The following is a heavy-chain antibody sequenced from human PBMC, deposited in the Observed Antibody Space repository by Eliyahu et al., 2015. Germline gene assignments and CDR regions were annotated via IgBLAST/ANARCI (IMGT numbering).Heavy chain of an antibody. CDR1: GFTFDDYA. CDR3: AKGACSSTSCYSNWFDP. V-gene: IGHV3-9*01. D-gene: IGHD2-2*02. Sequence: EVQLVESGGGLVQPGRSLRLSCAASGFTFDDYAMXWVRQAPGKGLEWVSGISWNSGSIGYADSVKGRFTISRDNAKNSLYLQMNSLRAEDTALYYCAKGACSSTSCYSNWFDPWGQGTLVTVSS. CDR2: ISWNSGSI. J-gene: IGHJ5*02.